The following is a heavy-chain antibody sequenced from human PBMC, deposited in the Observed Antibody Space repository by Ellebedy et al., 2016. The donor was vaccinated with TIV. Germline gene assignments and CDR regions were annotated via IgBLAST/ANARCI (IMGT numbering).Heavy chain of an antibody. J-gene: IGHJ4*02. Sequence: GESLKISCAASGFTFRSYAMGWVRQAPGKGLEWISVISDSGGATYYAAPLKGRFTTSRDNSNDMVYLQINSLRPDDTAVYYCPKDSGLSGWYFDYWGQGTLVTVSS. CDR3: PKDSGLSGWYFDY. CDR1: GFTFRSYA. CDR2: ISDSGGAT. D-gene: IGHD6-19*01. V-gene: IGHV3-23*01.